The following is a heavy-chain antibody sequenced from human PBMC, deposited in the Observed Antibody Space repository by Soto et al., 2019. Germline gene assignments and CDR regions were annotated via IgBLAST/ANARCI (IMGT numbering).Heavy chain of an antibody. CDR2: ISYDGSNK. D-gene: IGHD5-18*01. CDR1: GFTFSSYA. Sequence: GGSLRLSCAASGFTFSSYAMHWVRQAPGKGLEWVAVISYDGSNKYYADSVKGRFTISRDNSKNTLYLQMNSLRAEDTAVYYCARETYGYGYEGNYYGMDVWGQGTTVTVSS. V-gene: IGHV3-30-3*01. CDR3: ARETYGYGYEGNYYGMDV. J-gene: IGHJ6*02.